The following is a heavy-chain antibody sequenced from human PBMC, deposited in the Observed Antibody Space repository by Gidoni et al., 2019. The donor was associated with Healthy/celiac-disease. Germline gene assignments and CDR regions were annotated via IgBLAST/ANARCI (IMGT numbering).Heavy chain of an antibody. D-gene: IGHD6-19*01. V-gene: IGHV5-51*01. CDR2: IYPGDSDT. Sequence: EVQLVQSGAEVKKPGESLKIYCKGSGYSFTSYWIGWVCQMPGNCLEWVGIIYPGDSDTRYSPSFQGQVTISADKSISTAYLQWSSLKASDTAMYYCARGPGSGPYSSGWTDYWGQGTLVTVSS. J-gene: IGHJ4*02. CDR1: GYSFTSYW. CDR3: ARGPGSGPYSSGWTDY.